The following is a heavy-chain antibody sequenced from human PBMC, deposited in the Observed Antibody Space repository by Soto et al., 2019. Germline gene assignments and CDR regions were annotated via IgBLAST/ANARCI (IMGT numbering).Heavy chain of an antibody. V-gene: IGHV1-46*01. CDR3: AKSPSLAYYGMDV. CDR1: GYTFTSYY. J-gene: IGHJ6*02. CDR2: INPSGGST. Sequence: ASVKVSCKASGYTFTSYYMHWVRQAPGQGLEWMGIINPSGGSTSYAQKFQGRVTMTRDTSTSTVYMELSSLRSEDTAVYYCAKSPSLAYYGMDVWGQGTTVTV. D-gene: IGHD6-13*01.